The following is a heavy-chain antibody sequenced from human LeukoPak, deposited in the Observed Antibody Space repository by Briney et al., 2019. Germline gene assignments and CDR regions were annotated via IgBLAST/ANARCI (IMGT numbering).Heavy chain of an antibody. CDR1: GYTFTGYY. J-gene: IGHJ4*02. Sequence: ASVKVSCKASGYTFTGYYIHWVRQAPGQGLEWMGWINPNSGGTNYAQKFQGRVTMTRDTSISTAYMELSRLRSDDTAVYYCARGNYYGSGSYDYWGQGTLVTVSS. CDR2: INPNSGGT. V-gene: IGHV1-2*02. D-gene: IGHD3-10*01. CDR3: ARGNYYGSGSYDY.